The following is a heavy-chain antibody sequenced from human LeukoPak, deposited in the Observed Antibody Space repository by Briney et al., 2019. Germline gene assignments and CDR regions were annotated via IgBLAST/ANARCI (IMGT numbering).Heavy chain of an antibody. CDR1: GYSFTYYA. V-gene: IGHV7-4-1*02. Sequence: ASVTVSCKASGYSFTYYAMNWVRQAPGQGLEWMGWINTNTGNPTYAQGFTGRFVFSLDTSVSTAYLQISSLKAEDTAVYYCAREGGLYSSSSSWGLSDYWGQGTLVTVSS. CDR2: INTNTGNP. CDR3: AREGGLYSSSSSWGLSDY. D-gene: IGHD6-6*01. J-gene: IGHJ4*02.